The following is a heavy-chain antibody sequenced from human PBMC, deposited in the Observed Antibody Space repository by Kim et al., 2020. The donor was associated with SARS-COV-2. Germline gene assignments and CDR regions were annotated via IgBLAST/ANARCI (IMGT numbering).Heavy chain of an antibody. V-gene: IGHV3-48*03. CDR3: ARETTVSPDALDI. Sequence: YADSVKGRFTISRDNAKNSLFLQMNSLRAEDTAVYYCARETTVSPDALDIWGQGTKVTV. J-gene: IGHJ3*02. D-gene: IGHD4-17*01.